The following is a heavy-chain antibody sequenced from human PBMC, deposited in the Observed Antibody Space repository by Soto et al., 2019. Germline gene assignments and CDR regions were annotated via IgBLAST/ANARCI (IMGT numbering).Heavy chain of an antibody. V-gene: IGHV2-26*01. CDR1: GLSLNTARMC. J-gene: IGHJ6*02. CDR3: ARLVADPYYYYYGLDV. Sequence: QVTLKESGPVLVKATEPLTLTRSVCGLSLNTARMCVLGLRAPPENALEWLAHIFSNDERSYNTSLQHRLTISDETSKGQVVLTMTDVGPVDTATYYCARLVADPYYYYYGLDVWGPGTTVTVSS. CDR2: IFSNDER.